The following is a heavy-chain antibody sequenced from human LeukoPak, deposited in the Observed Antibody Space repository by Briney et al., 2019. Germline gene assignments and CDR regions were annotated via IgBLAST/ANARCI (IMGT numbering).Heavy chain of an antibody. CDR2: ISSSSSYI. CDR3: ARDILSRIGRFVFHY. D-gene: IGHD3-9*01. Sequence: GGTLRLSCAASGFTFSSYSMNWVRQAPGKGLEGVSSISSSSSYIYYADSVKGRFTISRDNAKNSLYLQMNSLRAEDTAVYYCARDILSRIGRFVFHYWGQGTLVTVSS. V-gene: IGHV3-21*01. J-gene: IGHJ4*02. CDR1: GFTFSSYS.